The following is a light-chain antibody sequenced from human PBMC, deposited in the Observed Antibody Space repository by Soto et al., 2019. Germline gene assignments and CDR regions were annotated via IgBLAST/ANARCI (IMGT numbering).Light chain of an antibody. CDR1: QSVSSSY. V-gene: IGKV3-20*01. Sequence: EIVLTQSPGTLSLSPGERATLSCRASQSVSSSYLAWYQQKPGQAPRLLISGVSSRATGIPDRFSGSGSGTDFTLTISRLEPEDFAVYYCQQYGSSSGWTFGQGTKVEIK. CDR2: GVS. CDR3: QQYGSSSGWT. J-gene: IGKJ1*01.